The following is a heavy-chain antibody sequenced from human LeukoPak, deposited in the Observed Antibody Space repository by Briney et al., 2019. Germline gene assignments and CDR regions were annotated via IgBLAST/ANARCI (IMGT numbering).Heavy chain of an antibody. J-gene: IGHJ4*02. V-gene: IGHV3-30-3*01. CDR1: GFTFSSYA. CDR3: AREPPIVGATYFDY. D-gene: IGHD1-26*01. Sequence: PGGSLRLSCAASGFTFSSYAMHWVRQAPGKGLEWVAVISYDGSNKYYADSVKGRFTISRDNSKNTLYLQMNSLRAEDTAVYYCAREPPIVGATYFDYWGQGTLVTVSS. CDR2: ISYDGSNK.